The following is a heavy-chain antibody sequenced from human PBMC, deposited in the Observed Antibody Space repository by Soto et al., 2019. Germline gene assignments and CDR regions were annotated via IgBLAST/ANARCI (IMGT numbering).Heavy chain of an antibody. CDR2: IKQDGSEK. Sequence: GGSLRLSCAASGFTFSSYWMSWVRQAPGKGLEWVANIKQDGSEKYYVDSVKGRFTISRDNAKNSLYLQMNSLRAEDTAVYYCASLRGGSGSYLAEYFQHWGQGTLVTVSS. D-gene: IGHD1-26*01. J-gene: IGHJ1*01. V-gene: IGHV3-7*05. CDR3: ASLRGGSGSYLAEYFQH. CDR1: GFTFSSYW.